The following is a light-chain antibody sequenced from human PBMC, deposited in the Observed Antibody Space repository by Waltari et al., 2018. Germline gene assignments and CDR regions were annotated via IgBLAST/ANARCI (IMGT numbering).Light chain of an antibody. Sequence: QSVLTQAPSASGTPGQSVAISCSGSRSNIGSNTVNLYQQVPGTAPKLLIYVNNERPSGVPDRFSGSKSGTSASLAISGLQSEDEADYYCAAWDVSLNGVVFGGGTKVTVL. CDR2: VNN. J-gene: IGLJ3*02. V-gene: IGLV1-44*01. CDR3: AAWDVSLNGVV. CDR1: RSNIGSNT.